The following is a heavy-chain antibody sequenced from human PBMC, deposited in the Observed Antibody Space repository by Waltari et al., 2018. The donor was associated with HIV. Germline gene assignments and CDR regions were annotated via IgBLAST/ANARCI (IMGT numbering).Heavy chain of an antibody. Sequence: EVQLVEYGDGLVQPGGSLRLGGAASDFTFTSYWMTWVRQAAGKGLEWVANIRPDVNDKYYVDSVKGRFTISRDNVKNSLYLQMNTLRAEDTAVYYCARGGGAAAGTVDYWGQGTLVTVSS. CDR1: DFTFTSYW. CDR2: IRPDVNDK. CDR3: ARGGGAAAGTVDY. V-gene: IGHV3-7*01. J-gene: IGHJ4*02. D-gene: IGHD6-13*01.